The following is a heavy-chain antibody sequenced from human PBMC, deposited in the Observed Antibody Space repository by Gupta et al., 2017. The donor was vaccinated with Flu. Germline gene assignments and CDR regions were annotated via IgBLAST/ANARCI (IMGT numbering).Heavy chain of an antibody. CDR2: VKSKVDVGTI. J-gene: IGHJ4*02. CDR3: TADSPLVGAGEFDY. V-gene: IGHV3-15*01. D-gene: IGHD1-26*01. Sequence: WVRHAPGNGLEWGARVKSKVDVGTIIDDAAPVKGIFNISRDESTSTLYRQMNNMKRDDTAVYYCTADSPLVGAGEFDYWGQGTLVTVSS.